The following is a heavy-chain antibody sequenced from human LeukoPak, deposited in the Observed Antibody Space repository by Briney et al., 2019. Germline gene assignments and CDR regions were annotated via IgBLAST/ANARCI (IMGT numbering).Heavy chain of an antibody. CDR3: ARDLVDGVGAPGAY. J-gene: IGHJ4*02. V-gene: IGHV1-69*05. Sequence: SVKVSCKASGGTFSSYAISWVRQAPGQGLEWMGRIIPIFGTANYAQKFQGRVTITTDESTSTAYMELRGLRSDDTAVFYCARDLVDGVGAPGAYWGQGALVTVSS. CDR1: GGTFSSYA. CDR2: IIPIFGTA. D-gene: IGHD1-26*01.